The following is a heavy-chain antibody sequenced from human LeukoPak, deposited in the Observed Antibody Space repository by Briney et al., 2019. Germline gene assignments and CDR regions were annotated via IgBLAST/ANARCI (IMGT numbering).Heavy chain of an antibody. V-gene: IGHV4-59*12. Sequence: SETLSLTWTISGGSISDYYRSWIRQPPGKGLEWIGYVYYSGSTKYNPSLNSRVTISSDTSKNQFSLKLSSVTAADTAVYYCARARAVAGTMDYWGQGTPVTVSS. CDR1: GGSISDYY. CDR3: ARARAVAGTMDY. J-gene: IGHJ4*02. CDR2: VYYSGST. D-gene: IGHD6-19*01.